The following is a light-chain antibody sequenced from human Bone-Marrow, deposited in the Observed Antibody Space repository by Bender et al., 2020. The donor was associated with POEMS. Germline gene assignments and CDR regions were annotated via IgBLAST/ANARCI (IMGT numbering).Light chain of an antibody. CDR2: EGY. Sequence: QSALTQPASVSGSPGQSITISCTGTSSDIGYSYLVSWYQQYPGKAPKVIIYEGYERPSGISNRFSGSKSGNTASLRISGLQPEDEADYYCCAFTAINTFAYVFGTGTTVSVL. V-gene: IGLV2-23*03. CDR3: CAFTAINTFAYV. CDR1: SSDIGYSYL. J-gene: IGLJ1*01.